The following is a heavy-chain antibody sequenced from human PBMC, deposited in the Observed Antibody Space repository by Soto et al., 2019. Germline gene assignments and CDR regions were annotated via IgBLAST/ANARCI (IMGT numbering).Heavy chain of an antibody. CDR2: VSYDGTTE. D-gene: IGHD6-13*01. J-gene: IGHJ4*02. CDR3: AKEGGPYSNSWYDY. CDR1: GVTFSTYG. Sequence: QVQLVESGGVVVQPGRSLRLSCAASGVTFSTYGMHWVRQAPGKGLEWVAVVSYDGTTEHYADSVKGRFTISRDNSKNTLYLQMNSLRAEDTAVYYCAKEGGPYSNSWYDYWGQGTLVTVSS. V-gene: IGHV3-30*18.